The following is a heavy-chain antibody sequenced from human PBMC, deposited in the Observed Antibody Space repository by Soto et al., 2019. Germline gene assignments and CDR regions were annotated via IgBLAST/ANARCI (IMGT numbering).Heavy chain of an antibody. CDR1: GGSISSGGYY. Sequence: PSETLSLTCTVSGGSISSGGYYWSWIRQHPGTGLEWIGYISYSGNTYSHPSLRNRVTISLDTSKNESSLKLSSVTAADTAVYYCASSRGDTDLFDYWGQGTLVTVS. CDR3: ASSRGDTDLFDY. V-gene: IGHV4-31*03. J-gene: IGHJ4*02. D-gene: IGHD4-17*01. CDR2: ISYSGNT.